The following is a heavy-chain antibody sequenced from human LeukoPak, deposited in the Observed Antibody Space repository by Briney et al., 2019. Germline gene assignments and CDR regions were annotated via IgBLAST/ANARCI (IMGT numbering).Heavy chain of an antibody. CDR1: GGSFSGYY. D-gene: IGHD1-14*01. J-gene: IGHJ4*02. CDR2: INHSGST. Sequence: SETLSLTCAVYGGSFSGYYWSWIRQPPGKGLEWIGEINHSGSTNYNPSLKSRVTISVDTSKNQFSLKLSSVTAADTAVYHCARGLGISQTLDYWGQGTLVTVSS. CDR3: ARGLGISQTLDY. V-gene: IGHV4-34*01.